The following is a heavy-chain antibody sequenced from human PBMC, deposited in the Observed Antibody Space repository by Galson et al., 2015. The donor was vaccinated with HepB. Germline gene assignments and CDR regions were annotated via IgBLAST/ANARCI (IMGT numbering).Heavy chain of an antibody. D-gene: IGHD5-24*01. CDR3: AKVRRDGYNYHDAFDI. J-gene: IGHJ3*02. CDR1: GFTFSSYG. V-gene: IGHV3-30*18. Sequence: SLRLSCAASGFTFSSYGMHWVRQAPGKGLEWVAVISYDGSNKYYADSVKGRFTISRDNSKNTLYLQMNSLRAEDTAVYYCAKVRRDGYNYHDAFDIWGQGTMVTVSS. CDR2: ISYDGSNK.